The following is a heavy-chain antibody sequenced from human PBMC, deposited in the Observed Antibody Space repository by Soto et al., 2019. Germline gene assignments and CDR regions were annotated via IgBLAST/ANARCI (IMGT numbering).Heavy chain of an antibody. Sequence: SVKVSCKASGGTFSSYAISWVRQAPGQGLEWMGGIIPIFGTANYAQKFQGRVTITADESTSTAYMELSSLRSEDTAVYYCARDDSNYILEYYGMDVWGPGTTVTVSS. V-gene: IGHV1-69*13. CDR3: ARDDSNYILEYYGMDV. J-gene: IGHJ6*02. CDR1: GGTFSSYA. CDR2: IIPIFGTA. D-gene: IGHD4-4*01.